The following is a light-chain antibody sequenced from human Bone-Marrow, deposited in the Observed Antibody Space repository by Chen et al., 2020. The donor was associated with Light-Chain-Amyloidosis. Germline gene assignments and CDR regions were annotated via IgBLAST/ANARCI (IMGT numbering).Light chain of an antibody. V-gene: IGLV3-25*03. CDR2: RDT. Sequence: SYELPQPPSVSVSPGHTARITWPGDDLPTKYAYWYQQKPGQAPVLVIHRDTERPSGISERFSGSSSGTTATLTISGVQAEDEADYHCQSADSSGTYEVIFGGGTKLTVL. CDR3: QSADSSGTYEVI. CDR1: DLPTKY. J-gene: IGLJ2*01.